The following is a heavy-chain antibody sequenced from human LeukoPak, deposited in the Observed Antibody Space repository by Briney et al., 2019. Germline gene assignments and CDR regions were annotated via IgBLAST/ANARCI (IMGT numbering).Heavy chain of an antibody. CDR3: ANYRGSFDY. CDR2: VYYSGRT. Sequence: SETLSLTCTVSGASVSNYDWSWIRQPPGKGLEWIGYVYYSGRTNYNPSLESRVTISVDTSKNQFSLKLSSVTASDTAVYYCANYRGSFDYWGQGTLVTVSS. V-gene: IGHV4-59*02. D-gene: IGHD1-14*01. CDR1: GASVSNYD. J-gene: IGHJ4*02.